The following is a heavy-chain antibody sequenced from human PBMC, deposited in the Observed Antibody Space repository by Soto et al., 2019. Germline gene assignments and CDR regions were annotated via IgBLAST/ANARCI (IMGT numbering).Heavy chain of an antibody. V-gene: IGHV5-51*01. CDR1: GYSFTSYW. Sequence: PGESLKISCKGSGYSFTSYWIGWVRQMPGKGLEWMGIIYPGDSDTRYSPSFQGQVTISADKSISTAYLQWSSLKASDTAMYYCARHDNMTLGSQYLDSWGPGTLVTVSS. CDR3: ARHDNMTLGSQYLDS. D-gene: IGHD1-1*01. CDR2: IYPGDSDT. J-gene: IGHJ4*02.